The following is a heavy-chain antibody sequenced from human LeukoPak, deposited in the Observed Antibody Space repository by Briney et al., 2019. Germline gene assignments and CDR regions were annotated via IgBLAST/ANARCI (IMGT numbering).Heavy chain of an antibody. D-gene: IGHD1-26*01. CDR2: IYYSESS. Sequence: SETLSLTCTVSGGSISSHYWSWIRQPPGKGLEWIGYIYYSESSNYNPSLKSRVTISVDTSKNQFSLKLSSVTAADTAVYYCARGTGIVGATPCDYWGQGTLVTVSS. V-gene: IGHV4-59*11. J-gene: IGHJ4*02. CDR3: ARGTGIVGATPCDY. CDR1: GGSISSHY.